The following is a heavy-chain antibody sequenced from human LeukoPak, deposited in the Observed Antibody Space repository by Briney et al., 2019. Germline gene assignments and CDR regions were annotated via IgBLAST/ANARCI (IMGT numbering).Heavy chain of an antibody. V-gene: IGHV4-38-2*02. CDR1: GYSISSDYY. J-gene: IGHJ4*02. CDR2: IYLSGST. D-gene: IGHD1-26*01. CDR3: ARGGGSYDY. Sequence: PSETLSLTCTVSGYSISSDYYWGWIRQPPGKGLEWIGNIYLSGSTYYNPSLKSRVTISVDTSKNQFSLKLTSVTAADTAVYYCARGGGSYDYWGQGTLVTVSS.